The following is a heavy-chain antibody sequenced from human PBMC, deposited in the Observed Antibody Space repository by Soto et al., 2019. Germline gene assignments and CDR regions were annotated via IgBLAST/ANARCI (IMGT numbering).Heavy chain of an antibody. CDR3: AVSRDGYSMDV. CDR2: IYYSGST. Sequence: QVQLQESGPGLVKPSQTLSLTCTVSGGSISSGGYYWSWIRQHPGKGLEWIGYIYYSGSTYYNQSLKSRVTISVDTSKDQFSLKLSSVTAADTAVYYCAVSRDGYSMDVWGQGTTVTVSS. CDR1: GGSISSGGYY. J-gene: IGHJ6*02. V-gene: IGHV4-31*03. D-gene: IGHD2-2*01.